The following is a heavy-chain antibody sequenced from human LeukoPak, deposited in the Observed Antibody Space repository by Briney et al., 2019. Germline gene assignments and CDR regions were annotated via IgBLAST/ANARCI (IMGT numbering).Heavy chain of an antibody. CDR3: ARKSQGYCRSTSFYENWFDP. Sequence: GASVKVSCKASGYTFTGYYMHWVRQAPGQGLEWMGWINPNSGGTNYTQKLQGRVTMTTDTSTSTAYMELRSLRSDDTAVYYCARKSQGYCRSTSFYENWFDPWGQGTLVTVSS. V-gene: IGHV1-2*02. CDR2: INPNSGGT. D-gene: IGHD2-2*01. CDR1: GYTFTGYY. J-gene: IGHJ5*02.